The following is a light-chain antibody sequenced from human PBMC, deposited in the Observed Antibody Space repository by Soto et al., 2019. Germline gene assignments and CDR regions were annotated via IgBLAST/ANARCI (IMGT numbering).Light chain of an antibody. CDR3: MQGLQSPT. J-gene: IGKJ1*01. V-gene: IGKV2-28*01. Sequence: DTVMTQSTLSLTVTPGEPASISCRSSQSLLHSNGDSYLDWYLQKPGQSPQLLIYLSSKRASGVPDRFSGSGSGTDFTLKISTVEAEDVGVYYCMQGLQSPTFGQGTRVEIK. CDR2: LSS. CDR1: QSLLHSNGDSY.